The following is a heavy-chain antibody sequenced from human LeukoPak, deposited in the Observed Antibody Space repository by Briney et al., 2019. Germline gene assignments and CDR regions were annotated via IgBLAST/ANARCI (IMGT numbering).Heavy chain of an antibody. V-gene: IGHV3-23*01. CDR3: AKAAAGTTDPYYYYYGMDV. CDR2: ILDSGYST. J-gene: IGHJ6*02. Sequence: GGSLRLSCAASGFTFSSYAMSWVRQAPGKGLEWVSGILDSGYSTYYANSVKGRFTISRDNSNNTLYLQMNSLRAEDTAVYYCAKAAAGTTDPYYYYYGMDVWGQGTTVTVSS. D-gene: IGHD6-13*01. CDR1: GFTFSSYA.